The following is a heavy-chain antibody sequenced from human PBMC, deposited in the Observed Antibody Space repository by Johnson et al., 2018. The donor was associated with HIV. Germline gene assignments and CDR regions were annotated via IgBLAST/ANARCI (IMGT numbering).Heavy chain of an antibody. CDR1: GFTFSTYD. CDR2: IGTAGDT. V-gene: IGHV3-13*01. Sequence: VQLVESGGGLVQPGGSLRLSCVASGFTFSTYDMHWVRQVARRALEWVSAIGTAGDTYYAASVKGRFTISRDNSKNTLYLQMNSLRAEDTAVYYCARACRDGYTCDAFDIWGQGTMVTVSS. CDR3: ARACRDGYTCDAFDI. J-gene: IGHJ3*02. D-gene: IGHD5-24*01.